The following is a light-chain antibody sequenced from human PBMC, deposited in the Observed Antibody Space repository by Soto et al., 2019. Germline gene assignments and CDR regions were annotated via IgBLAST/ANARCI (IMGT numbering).Light chain of an antibody. Sequence: ENVLTQSPGTLSLSPGEVATLSFSASQSVISNYLAWYQQKPGQAPRLLIYGASSRATGIPDRFSGSGSGTEFTLTISRLEPEDFAVYYCQQYSSSPRTFGQGTKVDIK. CDR3: QQYSSSPRT. J-gene: IGKJ1*01. V-gene: IGKV3-20*01. CDR1: QSVISNY. CDR2: GAS.